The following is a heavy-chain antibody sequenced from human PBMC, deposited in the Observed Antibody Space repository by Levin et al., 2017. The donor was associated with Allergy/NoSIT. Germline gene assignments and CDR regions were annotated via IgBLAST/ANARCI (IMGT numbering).Heavy chain of an antibody. D-gene: IGHD3-10*01. V-gene: IGHV3-33*01. CDR1: GFTFSSYG. CDR3: ARESRTLWVKMGKHPNDAFDI. J-gene: IGHJ3*02. Sequence: PGGSLRLSCAASGFTFSSYGMHWVRQAPGKGLEWVAVIWYDGSNKYYADSVKGRFTISRDNSKNTLYLQMNSLRAEDTAVYYCARESRTLWVKMGKHPNDAFDIWGQGTMVTVSS. CDR2: IWYDGSNK.